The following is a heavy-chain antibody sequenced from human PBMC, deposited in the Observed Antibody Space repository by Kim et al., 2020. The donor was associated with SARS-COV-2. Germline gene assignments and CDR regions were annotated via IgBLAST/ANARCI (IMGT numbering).Heavy chain of an antibody. V-gene: IGHV1-69*04. CDR2: IIPILDVA. Sequence: SVKVSCKASGDSFDSYCYSWVRQAPGQGLEWVGRIIPILDVAHYAQKYLGRVKITSDKATNTAHMEVYSLRSEDTAVYYCAREKGIANGGYFDAWGTGT. CDR1: GDSFDSYC. CDR3: AREKGIANGGYFDA. J-gene: IGHJ4*02. D-gene: IGHD2-8*01.